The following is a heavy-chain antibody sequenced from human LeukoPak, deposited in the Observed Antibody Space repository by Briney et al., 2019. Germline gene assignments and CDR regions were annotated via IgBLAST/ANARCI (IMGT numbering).Heavy chain of an antibody. CDR1: GGSISSSSYY. CDR3: ARLSRDTTYYYYYMDV. V-gene: IGHV4-39*07. CDR2: IYYSGKT. D-gene: IGHD5-18*01. J-gene: IGHJ6*03. Sequence: SSETLSLTCTVSGGSISSSSYYWGWIRQPPGKGLEWIGSIYYSGKTDYNPSLKSRVTISVETSKNQFSLKLSSVTAADTAVYYCARLSRDTTYYYYYMDVWGKGTTVTVSS.